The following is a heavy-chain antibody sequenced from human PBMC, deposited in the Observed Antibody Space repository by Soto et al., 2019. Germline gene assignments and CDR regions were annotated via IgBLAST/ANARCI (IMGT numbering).Heavy chain of an antibody. J-gene: IGHJ4*02. V-gene: IGHV1-3*01. Sequence: ASVKVSCKASGYTFTSYAIHWVRQAPGQRLEWMSWINAGNANTKYSQKFQGRVTITRDTSATTAYMELSSLRSEDTAVYYCARPRAYSYGYDVDYWGQGTLVTAS. CDR3: ARPRAYSYGYDVDY. D-gene: IGHD5-18*01. CDR2: INAGNANT. CDR1: GYTFTSYA.